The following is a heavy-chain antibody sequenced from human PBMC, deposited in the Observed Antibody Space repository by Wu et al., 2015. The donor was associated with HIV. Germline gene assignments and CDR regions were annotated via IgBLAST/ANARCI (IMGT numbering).Heavy chain of an antibody. V-gene: IGHV1-2*02. CDR2: INPNSGGS. J-gene: IGHJ1*01. D-gene: IGHD2-21*01. Sequence: QVQLIQSGAEVRKPGASVKVSCKTSGYSFTDNYIHWVRQAPGQGLEWMGWINPNSGGSKPPQKFQGRVIMTRDTSVSTVYLELTRLKFDDTAMYYCAKDYGIVGLVTLPEYFQHGARATLVTVSS. CDR1: GYSFTDNY. CDR3: AKDYGIVGLVTLPEYFQ.